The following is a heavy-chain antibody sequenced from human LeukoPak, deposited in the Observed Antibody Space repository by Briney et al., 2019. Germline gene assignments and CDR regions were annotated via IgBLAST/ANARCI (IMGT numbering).Heavy chain of an antibody. J-gene: IGHJ1*01. CDR1: GFTFSSYS. CDR2: ISSSSSYI. V-gene: IGHV3-21*01. Sequence: GGSLRLSCAASGFTFSSYSMNWVRQAPGKGLEWVSSISSSSSYIYYADSVKGRFTISRDNAKNSLYLQMNSLRAEDTAVYYCARDANPWAVTNKYFQHWGQGTLVTASS. CDR3: ARDANPWAVTNKYFQH. D-gene: IGHD4-17*01.